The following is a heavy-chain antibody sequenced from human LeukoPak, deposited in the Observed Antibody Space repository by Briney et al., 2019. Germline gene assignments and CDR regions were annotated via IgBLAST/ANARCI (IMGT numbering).Heavy chain of an antibody. Sequence: SETLSLTCTVSGGSISSGGYYWSWIRQHPGKGLEWIGYIYYSGSTYYNPSLKSRVTISVDTSKNQSSLKLSSVTAADTAVYYCARVTYYYDSSGRYFDYWGQGTLVTVSS. CDR1: GGSISSGGYY. CDR2: IYYSGST. V-gene: IGHV4-31*03. D-gene: IGHD3-22*01. CDR3: ARVTYYYDSSGRYFDY. J-gene: IGHJ4*02.